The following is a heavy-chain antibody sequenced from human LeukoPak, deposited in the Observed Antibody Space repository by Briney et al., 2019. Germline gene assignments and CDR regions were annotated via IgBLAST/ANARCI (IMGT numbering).Heavy chain of an antibody. CDR1: GVTSSTYA. Sequence: PVGTLRLSCAASGVTSSTYAMSWVRQAPGKGLGWLLSISGSGGSTFYAASVKGRFTISRDNSKNKLYLQMNSLRAEDTAVYYCAKRITVVARDAFDIWGQGTMVTVSS. V-gene: IGHV3-23*01. CDR2: ISGSGGST. J-gene: IGHJ3*02. CDR3: AKRITVVARDAFDI. D-gene: IGHD6-19*01.